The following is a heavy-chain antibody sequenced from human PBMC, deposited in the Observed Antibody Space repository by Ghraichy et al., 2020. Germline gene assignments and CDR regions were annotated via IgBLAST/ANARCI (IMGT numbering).Heavy chain of an antibody. D-gene: IGHD1-7*01. CDR2: TYYRSKWYN. Sequence: SQTLSLTCAISGDSVSSNSAAWNWIRQSPSRGLEWLGRTYYRSKWYNDYAVSVKSRITINPDTSKNQFSLQLNSVTPEDTAVYYCARALEGAMELYYYYYGMDVWGQGTTVTVSS. CDR1: GDSVSSNSAA. CDR3: ARALEGAMELYYYYYGMDV. V-gene: IGHV6-1*01. J-gene: IGHJ6*02.